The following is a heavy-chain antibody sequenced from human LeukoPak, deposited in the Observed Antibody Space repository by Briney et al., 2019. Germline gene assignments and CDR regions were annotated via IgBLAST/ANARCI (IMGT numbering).Heavy chain of an antibody. CDR2: ISFSGSA. CDR3: ARDLRAAPTRAFDP. J-gene: IGHJ5*02. D-gene: IGHD6-13*01. V-gene: IGHV4-59*11. Sequence: SETLSLTCTVSGGSISGHYWSWSRLSPGRGLEWIGYISFSGSANYNPSLQSRVTISLDMSKNQLSLRLSSVTAADTAVYYCARDLRAAPTRAFDPWGQGTLVTVSA. CDR1: GGSISGHY.